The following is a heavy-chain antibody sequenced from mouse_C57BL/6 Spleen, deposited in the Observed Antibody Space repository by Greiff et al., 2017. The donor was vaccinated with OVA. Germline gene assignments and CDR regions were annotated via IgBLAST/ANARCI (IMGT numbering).Heavy chain of an antibody. CDR2: LVPSDGFT. Sequence: QVQLKQPGAELVKPGASVKLSCKASGYTFTSYWMQWVKQRPGQGLEWIGELVPSDGFTNYNQKFKGQATFTVDPSSNHSYMQLSSLTSEDSAVYYCASGRDYYAMDYWGQGTSVTVSA. V-gene: IGHV1-50*01. CDR1: GYTFTSYW. CDR3: ASGRDYYAMDY. J-gene: IGHJ4*01.